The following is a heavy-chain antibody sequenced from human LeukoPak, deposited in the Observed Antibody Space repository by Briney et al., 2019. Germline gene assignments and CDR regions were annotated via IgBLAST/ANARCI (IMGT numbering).Heavy chain of an antibody. CDR2: IYYSGSA. D-gene: IGHD6-13*01. V-gene: IGHV4-31*03. CDR1: GGSISSSGHY. Sequence: PSETLSLTCTVSGGSISSSGHYWSWIRQHPGKGLEWIGYIYYSGSAYYNPSLKSRVAISVDTSKNQFSLELSSVTAADTAPYYCAREITTAGMGNFDYWGQGTLVTVSS. CDR3: AREITTAGMGNFDY. J-gene: IGHJ4*02.